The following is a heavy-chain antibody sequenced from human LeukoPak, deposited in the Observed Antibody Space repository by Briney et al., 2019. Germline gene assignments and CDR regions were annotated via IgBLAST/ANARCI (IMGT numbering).Heavy chain of an antibody. CDR2: SITIFGTA. V-gene: IGHV1-69*13. D-gene: IGHD6-19*01. Sequence: VKISCTASGGPFSTYAISWVRQAPGHGLEWMGGSITIFGTANYAQKFQGRVRITADESTDTAYRELCSRRSEDTDVYYCARDRRGNVVAGIHLGNWYINLGGRGTLVTVPA. CDR3: ARDRRGNVVAGIHLGNWYINL. J-gene: IGHJ2*01. CDR1: GGPFSTYA.